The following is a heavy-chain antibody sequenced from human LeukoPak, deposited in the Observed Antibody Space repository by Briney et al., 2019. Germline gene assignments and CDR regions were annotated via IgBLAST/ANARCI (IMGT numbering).Heavy chain of an antibody. J-gene: IGHJ3*02. CDR3: ARPRVVVVAATVGDDSFDI. V-gene: IGHV1-2*02. Sequence: ASVKVSCKASGYTFTGYYMHWVRQAPGQGLEWMGWINPNSGGTSYAQKFQGRVTMTRDTSISTAYMELSRLRSDDTAAYYCARPRVVVVAATVGDDSFDIWGQGTMVTVSS. D-gene: IGHD2-15*01. CDR1: GYTFTGYY. CDR2: INPNSGGT.